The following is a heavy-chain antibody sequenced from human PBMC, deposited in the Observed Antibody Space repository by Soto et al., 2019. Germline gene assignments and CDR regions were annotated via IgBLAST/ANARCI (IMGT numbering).Heavy chain of an antibody. CDR1: GYTFTSYA. J-gene: IGHJ4*02. D-gene: IGHD2-15*01. CDR3: ARDSLYCSGGSCYWTNLGYYLDY. CDR2: INAGNGNT. V-gene: IGHV1-3*01. Sequence: ASVKVSCKASGYTFTSYAMHWVRQAPGQRLEWMGWINAGNGNTKYSQKFQGRVTITRDTSASTAYMELSSLRSEDTAVYYCARDSLYCSGGSCYWTNLGYYLDYWGQGTLVTVSS.